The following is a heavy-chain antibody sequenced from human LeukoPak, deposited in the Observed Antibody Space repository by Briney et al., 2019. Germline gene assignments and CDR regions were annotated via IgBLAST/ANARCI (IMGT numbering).Heavy chain of an antibody. Sequence: GGSLRLSCAASGLTFSSYAMSWVRQAPGKGLEWVSAISGSGGRTYYADSVKGRFTISRDSAKNSLYLQMNSLRAEDTAVYYCARGPYSSNWYVDYWGQGTLVTVAS. CDR2: ISGSGGRT. CDR1: GLTFSSYA. J-gene: IGHJ4*02. V-gene: IGHV3-23*01. D-gene: IGHD6-13*01. CDR3: ARGPYSSNWYVDY.